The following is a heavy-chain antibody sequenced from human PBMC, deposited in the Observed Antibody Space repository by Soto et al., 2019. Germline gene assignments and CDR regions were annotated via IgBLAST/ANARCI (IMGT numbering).Heavy chain of an antibody. Sequence: SETLSLTCTVSGGSLSSYYWSWIRQPPGKGLEWIGYIYYSGSTNYNPSLKSRVTISVDTSKNQFSLKLSSVTAADTAVYYCAREHVTMVRGGGWFDPWGQGILVTVS. V-gene: IGHV4-59*01. CDR2: IYYSGST. D-gene: IGHD3-10*01. J-gene: IGHJ5*02. CDR3: AREHVTMVRGGGWFDP. CDR1: GGSLSSYY.